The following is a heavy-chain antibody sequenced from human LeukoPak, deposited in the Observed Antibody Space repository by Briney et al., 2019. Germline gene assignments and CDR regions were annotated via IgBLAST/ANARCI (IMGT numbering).Heavy chain of an antibody. V-gene: IGHV5-51*01. CDR1: GYSFTSYW. Sequence: GESLKISCKGSGYSFTSYWIGWVRQMPGKGLEWMGIIYPGDSDTRYSPSFQGQVTISADKPISTAYLQWSSLKASDTAMYYCARREDYGGTTPRDYYYYGMDVWGQGTTVTVSS. CDR3: ARREDYGGTTPRDYYYYGMDV. J-gene: IGHJ6*02. CDR2: IYPGDSDT. D-gene: IGHD4-23*01.